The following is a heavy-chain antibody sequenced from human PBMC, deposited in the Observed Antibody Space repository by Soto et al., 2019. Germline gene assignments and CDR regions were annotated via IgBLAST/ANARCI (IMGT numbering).Heavy chain of an antibody. J-gene: IGHJ4*02. CDR1: GIIFTNYW. CDR2: IDNDGSGT. V-gene: IGHV3-74*01. Sequence: EVQLVESGGGLVQPGGSLRLSCAASGIIFTNYWMHWVRQAPGKGLVWVSRIDNDGSGTSYADSVKGRFTISRDNAKNTVYLQMNSLRAEDTAVYYCTTDFEYWGQGTLVTFSS. CDR3: TTDFEY.